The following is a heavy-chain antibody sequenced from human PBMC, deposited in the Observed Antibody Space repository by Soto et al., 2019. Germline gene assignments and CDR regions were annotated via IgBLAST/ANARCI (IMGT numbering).Heavy chain of an antibody. CDR3: AREDYDSLAPGPIDY. Sequence: GGSLRLSCAASGFTFDDYGMSWVRQAPGKGLEWVSGINWNGGSTDYADSVKGRFTISRDNAKNSLYLQMNSLRAEDTALYHCAREDYDSLAPGPIDYWGQGTLVTVSS. J-gene: IGHJ4*02. D-gene: IGHD3-9*01. V-gene: IGHV3-20*01. CDR1: GFTFDDYG. CDR2: INWNGGST.